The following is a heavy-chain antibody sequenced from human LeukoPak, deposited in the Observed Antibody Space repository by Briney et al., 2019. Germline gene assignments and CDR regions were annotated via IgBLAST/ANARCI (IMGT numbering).Heavy chain of an antibody. V-gene: IGHV3-74*01. D-gene: IGHD6-19*01. Sequence: GGSLRLSCAASGFTFSSYWMHWVRQAPGKGLVWVSRINPDGSSTSYADSVKGRFTTSRDNAKNTVYLQMNSLRVEDTAVYYCARGGGRIAVAGMADYWGQGTLVTVSS. CDR1: GFTFSSYW. J-gene: IGHJ4*02. CDR2: INPDGSST. CDR3: ARGGGRIAVAGMADY.